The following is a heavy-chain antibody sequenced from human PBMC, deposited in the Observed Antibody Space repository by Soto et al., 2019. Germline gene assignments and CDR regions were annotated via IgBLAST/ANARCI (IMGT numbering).Heavy chain of an antibody. D-gene: IGHD6-19*01. CDR2: IYPGDSDT. V-gene: IGHV5-51*01. CDR1: GYSFTSYW. J-gene: IGHJ4*02. Sequence: PGESLKISCKGSGYSFTSYWIGWVRQMPGKGLEWMGIIYPGDSDTRYSPSFQGQVTISADKSISTAYLQWSSLKASDTAMYYCARLAVAGTLKYYFDYWGQGTLVTVSS. CDR3: ARLAVAGTLKYYFDY.